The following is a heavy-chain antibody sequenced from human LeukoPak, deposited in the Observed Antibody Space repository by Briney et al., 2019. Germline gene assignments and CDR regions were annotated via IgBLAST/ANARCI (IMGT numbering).Heavy chain of an antibody. CDR1: GFTFSSYG. CDR2: ITNEGSNK. D-gene: IGHD6-13*01. J-gene: IGHJ4*02. V-gene: IGHV3-30*03. Sequence: GMSLRLSCAASGFTFSSYGMHWVRQAPGKGLEWVAVITNEGSNKYYGDSVKGRFTISRDNSKNTLYLEMNSLRAEDTAVYYCARDLVRIAAAGTFDYWGRGTLVTVSS. CDR3: ARDLVRIAAAGTFDY.